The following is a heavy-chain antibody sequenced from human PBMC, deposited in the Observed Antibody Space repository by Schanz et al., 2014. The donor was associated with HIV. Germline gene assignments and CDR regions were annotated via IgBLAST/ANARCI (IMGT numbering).Heavy chain of an antibody. V-gene: IGHV3-9*01. CDR1: GFTFDDCA. CDR2: ISWNSGRI. J-gene: IGHJ6*02. CDR3: ASTEYPYSSSSDYYYGMDV. Sequence: VQLVESGGGLVQPGRSLRLSCIASGFTFDDCAMHWVRQLPGKGLEWVSHISWNSGRIGYADSVKGRFTISRDNAKNSLYLQMNSLRAEDTAVYYCASTEYPYSSSSDYYYGMDVWGQGTTVTVSS. D-gene: IGHD6-6*01.